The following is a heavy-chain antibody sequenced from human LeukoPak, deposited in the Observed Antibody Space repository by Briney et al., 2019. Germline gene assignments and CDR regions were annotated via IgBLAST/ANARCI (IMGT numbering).Heavy chain of an antibody. CDR2: ISYDGSNK. CDR3: AKPLLQLWLIGSGY. Sequence: GGSLRLSCAASGFTFSSYGMHWVRQAPGKGLEWVAVISYDGSNKYYADSVKGRFTISRDNSKNTLYLQMNSLRAEDTAVYYCAKPLLQLWLIGSGYWGQGTLVTVSS. J-gene: IGHJ4*02. V-gene: IGHV3-30*18. D-gene: IGHD5-18*01. CDR1: GFTFSSYG.